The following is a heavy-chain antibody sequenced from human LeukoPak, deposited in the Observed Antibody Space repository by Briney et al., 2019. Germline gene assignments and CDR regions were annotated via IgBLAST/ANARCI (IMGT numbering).Heavy chain of an antibody. CDR2: ISGSGGST. J-gene: IGHJ4*02. D-gene: IGHD3-3*01. Sequence: GGSLRLSCAASGFTVSSNYMSWVRQAPGKGLEWVSAISGSGGSTYYADSVKGRFTISRDNSKNTLYLQMNSLRAEDTAVYYCAKEYDFWSGSYDYWGQGTLVTVSS. CDR1: GFTVSSNY. V-gene: IGHV3-23*01. CDR3: AKEYDFWSGSYDY.